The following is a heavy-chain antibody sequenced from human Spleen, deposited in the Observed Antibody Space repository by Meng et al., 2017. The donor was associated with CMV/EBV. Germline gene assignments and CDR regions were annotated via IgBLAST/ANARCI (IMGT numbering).Heavy chain of an antibody. CDR1: GYSITRGYY. CDR3: TKIGYCTRTSCSGNWFDS. D-gene: IGHD2-2*01. CDR2: IYQSGSGST. Sequence: GSLRLSCTVSGYSITRGYYWGWNRQPPGKGLEYIGNIYQSGSGSTFYNPSLKSRVTLSVDTSKNQFSLKLSSVTAADTAVYYCTKIGYCTRTSCSGNWFDSWGQGTLVTVSS. J-gene: IGHJ5*01. V-gene: IGHV4-38-2*02.